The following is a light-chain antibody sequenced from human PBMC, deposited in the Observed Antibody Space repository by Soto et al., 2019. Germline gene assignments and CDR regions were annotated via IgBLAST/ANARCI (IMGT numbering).Light chain of an antibody. V-gene: IGLV1-40*01. CDR1: SSNIGAGYD. J-gene: IGLJ1*01. Sequence: QSVLTQPPSLSGAPGQGVTLSCTGSSSNIGAGYDVHWYQQLPGTAPKLLIYGNSNRPSGVPDRFSGSKSGTSASLAITGLQAEDEADYYCQSYDSSLSGRYVFGTGTKVTVL. CDR2: GNS. CDR3: QSYDSSLSGRYV.